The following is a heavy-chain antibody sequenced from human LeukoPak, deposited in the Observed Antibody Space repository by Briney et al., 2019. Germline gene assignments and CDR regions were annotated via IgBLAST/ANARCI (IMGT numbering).Heavy chain of an antibody. V-gene: IGHV1-69*13. CDR3: ARASLGRGYYGSGSRLHFDY. CDR2: IIPIFGTA. Sequence: GASVKVSCKASGGTFSSYAISWVRQAPGQGLEWMGGIIPIFGTANYAQKFQGRVTITADESTSTAYMELSSLRSEDTAVYYCARASLGRGYYGSGSRLHFDYWGQGTLVTVSS. CDR1: GGTFSSYA. D-gene: IGHD3-10*01. J-gene: IGHJ4*02.